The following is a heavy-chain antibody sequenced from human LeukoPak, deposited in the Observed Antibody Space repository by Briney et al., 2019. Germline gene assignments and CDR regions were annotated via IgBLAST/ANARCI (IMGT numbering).Heavy chain of an antibody. Sequence: GGSLRLSCAASGFTFSSYAMSWVRQAPGKGLEWVANIKQDGSEKYYVDSVKGRFTISRDNARNSLYLQMNSLRAEDTAVYYCTRDSLYGDYEFWDYWGQGTLVTVSS. CDR1: GFTFSSYA. D-gene: IGHD4-17*01. CDR3: TRDSLYGDYEFWDY. J-gene: IGHJ4*02. CDR2: IKQDGSEK. V-gene: IGHV3-7*01.